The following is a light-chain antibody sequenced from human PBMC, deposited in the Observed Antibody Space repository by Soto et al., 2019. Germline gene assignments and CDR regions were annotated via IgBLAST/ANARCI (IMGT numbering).Light chain of an antibody. CDR3: SSYTTSSTYV. J-gene: IGLJ1*01. CDR2: DVA. V-gene: IGLV2-14*01. CDR1: STDVGRYNY. Sequence: QSVLTQPASVSGAPGQPIAICCPGTSTDVGRYNYVSWYQQHPGKAPKLMIYDVANRPSGASNRFSGSKSGITASLTISGLQAEDEADYYCSSYTTSSTYVFGTGT.